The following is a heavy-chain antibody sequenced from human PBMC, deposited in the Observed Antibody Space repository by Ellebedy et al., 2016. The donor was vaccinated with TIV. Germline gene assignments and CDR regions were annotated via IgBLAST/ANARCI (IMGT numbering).Heavy chain of an antibody. Sequence: MPSEILSLTCSVSGGSINNYYWTWIRQPPGQGLEWIGDIHHSGNSHIHPSLKSRVTLPVDTSKNQFSLDMTSVTAADTATYYCARDLGRYGMDVWGQGTTVTVSS. J-gene: IGHJ6*02. V-gene: IGHV4-59*01. CDR1: GGSINNYY. CDR3: ARDLGRYGMDV. CDR2: IHHSGNS.